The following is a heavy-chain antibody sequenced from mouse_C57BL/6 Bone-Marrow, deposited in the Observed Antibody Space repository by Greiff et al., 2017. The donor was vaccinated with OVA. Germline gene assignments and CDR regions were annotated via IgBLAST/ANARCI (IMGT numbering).Heavy chain of an antibody. V-gene: IGHV5-17*01. J-gene: IGHJ3*01. CDR3: ARNHDGRGFAY. D-gene: IGHD1-1*01. Sequence: EVQVVESGGGLVKPGGSLKLSCAASGFTFSDYGMHWVRQAPEKGLEWVAYISSGCSTIYYADTVKGRFTISRDNAKNTLFLQMTRLRSEDTAMYYCARNHDGRGFAYWGQGTLVTVSA. CDR1: GFTFSDYG. CDR2: ISSGCSTI.